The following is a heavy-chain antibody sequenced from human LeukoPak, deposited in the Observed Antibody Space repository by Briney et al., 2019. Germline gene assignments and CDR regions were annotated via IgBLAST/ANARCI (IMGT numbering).Heavy chain of an antibody. D-gene: IGHD1-1*01. CDR2: ISFSGANS. Sequence: GGSLRLSCAASGFTFSDSAMTWVRQAPGKGLDWVSLISFSGANSYYADSVKGRFTISRDNSKDTLFLQMNSLRAEDTAIYYCARDSPGYLAYDSWGQGTLVTVSS. J-gene: IGHJ4*02. V-gene: IGHV3-23*01. CDR1: GFTFSDSA. CDR3: ARDSPGYLAYDS.